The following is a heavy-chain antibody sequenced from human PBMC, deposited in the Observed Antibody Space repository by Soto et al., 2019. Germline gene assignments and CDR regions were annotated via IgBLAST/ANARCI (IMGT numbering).Heavy chain of an antibody. CDR3: AKDGYDILTGYYFDY. D-gene: IGHD3-9*01. V-gene: IGHV3-30*18. J-gene: IGHJ4*02. CDR2: ISYDGSNK. CDR1: GFTFSSYG. Sequence: GGSLRLSCAASGFTFSSYGMHWVRQAPGKGLEWVAVISYDGSNKYYADSVKGRFTISRDNSKNTLYLQMNSLRAEDTAVYYCAKDGYDILTGYYFDYWGQGTLVTVSS.